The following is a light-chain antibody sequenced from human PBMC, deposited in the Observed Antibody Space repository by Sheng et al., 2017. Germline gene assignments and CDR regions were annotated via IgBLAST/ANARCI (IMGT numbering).Light chain of an antibody. J-gene: IGKJ2*01. CDR2: HAS. V-gene: IGKV1-33*01. CDR1: QDVNKY. Sequence: DIQMTQSPSSLSANIGDRITISCQASQDVNKYVNWYQQKSGKAPKVLISHASNLQTGVPSRFSGNGSGTDFTFTISNLQAEDIATYYCQQNTRLPPRTFGQGLSWRS. CDR3: QQNTRLPPRT.